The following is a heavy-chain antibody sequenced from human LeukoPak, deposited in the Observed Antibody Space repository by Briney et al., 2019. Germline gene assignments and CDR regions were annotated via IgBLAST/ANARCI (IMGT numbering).Heavy chain of an antibody. D-gene: IGHD6-13*01. CDR2: IYSGGST. CDR3: AKDVWQSSSCLDY. V-gene: IGHV3-66*01. CDR1: GFTVSSNY. Sequence: PGGSLRLSCAAPGFTVSSNYMSWVRQAPGKGLEWVSVIYSGGSTYYADSVKGRFTISRDNSKNTLYLQMNSLRAEDTAVYYCAKDVWQSSSCLDYWGQGTLVTVSS. J-gene: IGHJ4*02.